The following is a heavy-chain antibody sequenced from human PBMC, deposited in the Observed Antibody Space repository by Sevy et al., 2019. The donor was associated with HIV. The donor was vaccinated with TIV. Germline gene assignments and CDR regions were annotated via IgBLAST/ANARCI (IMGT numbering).Heavy chain of an antibody. CDR3: ARDGGRVEMATITNYYYGMDV. Sequence: ASVKVSCKASGGTFSSYAISWVRQAPGQGLEWMGGIIPIFGTANYAQKFQGRVTITADESTSTAYMERSSLRSEDTAVYYCARDGGRVEMATITNYYYGMDVWGQGTTVTVSS. J-gene: IGHJ6*02. V-gene: IGHV1-69*13. CDR2: IIPIFGTA. CDR1: GGTFSSYA. D-gene: IGHD5-12*01.